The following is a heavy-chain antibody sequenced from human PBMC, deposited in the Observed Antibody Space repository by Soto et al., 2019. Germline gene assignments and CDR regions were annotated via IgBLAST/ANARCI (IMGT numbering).Heavy chain of an antibody. J-gene: IGHJ6*02. D-gene: IGHD1-26*01. V-gene: IGHV4-39*07. Sequence: SETLSLTCSVSGGSISISSSTYYWGWMRQLPGKGLEWIASFFYSGKSFYNPSLKSRVTMSVDTSKNQFSLNLSSVTAADTAVYYCARVSGSYYYGMDVWGQGITVTVS. CDR3: ARVSGSYYYGMDV. CDR1: GGSISISSSTYY. CDR2: FFYSGKS.